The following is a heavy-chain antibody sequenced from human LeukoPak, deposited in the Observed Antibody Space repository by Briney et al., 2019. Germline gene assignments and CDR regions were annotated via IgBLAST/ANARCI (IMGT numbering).Heavy chain of an antibody. D-gene: IGHD3-16*01. CDR3: ARSELNDYFKY. V-gene: IGHV4-39*07. Sequence: SETLSLTCTVSGGSISTSSYYWGWIRQPPGKGLECIGNIYYSGSTYYNPSLKSRVTISVDTSKNQFSLKLTSVTAADTAVYFCARSELNDYFKYWGQGILVTVPT. CDR1: GGSISTSSYY. CDR2: IYYSGST. J-gene: IGHJ4*02.